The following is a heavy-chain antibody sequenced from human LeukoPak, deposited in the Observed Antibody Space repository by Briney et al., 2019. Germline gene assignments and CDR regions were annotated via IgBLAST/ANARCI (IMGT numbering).Heavy chain of an antibody. V-gene: IGHV3-21*01. CDR1: GFTFSSYS. J-gene: IGHJ4*02. Sequence: GGSLRLSCAASGFTFSSYSMNWVRQAPGKGLEWVSFISSSSSYIYYADSVKGRFTISRDNAKNSLYLQMNSLRAEDTAVYYCTRDEYFYSISSDYWGQGTLVTVSS. CDR2: ISSSSSYI. D-gene: IGHD6-6*01. CDR3: TRDEYFYSISSDY.